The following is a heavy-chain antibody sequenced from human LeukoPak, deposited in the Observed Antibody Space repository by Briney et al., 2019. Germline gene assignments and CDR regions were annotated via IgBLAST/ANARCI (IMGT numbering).Heavy chain of an antibody. J-gene: IGHJ6*03. CDR3: ARRRDGYISLYYYYYMDV. CDR2: IYTSGST. CDR1: GGSISSYY. Sequence: SETLSLTCTVSGGSISSYYWSWIRQPPGKGLEWIGYIYTSGSTNYNPSLKSRVTISVDTSKNQFSLKLSSVTAADTAVYYCARRRDGYISLYYYYYMDVWGKGTTVTVSS. D-gene: IGHD5-24*01. V-gene: IGHV4-4*09.